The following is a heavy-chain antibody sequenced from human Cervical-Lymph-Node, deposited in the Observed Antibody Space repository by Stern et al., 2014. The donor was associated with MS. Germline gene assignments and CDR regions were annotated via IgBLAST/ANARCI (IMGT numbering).Heavy chain of an antibody. V-gene: IGHV3-64*01. Sequence: EVQLVESGGGLVQPGGSLRLSCAASGFIFSSYAMHWVRLAPGKGPEYVSGVSSNGGSTFYANSVRGRFTISRDNSKNTLYLQMGSLRAEDMAVYYCARDRNKGNSEYYFDYWGQGTLVTVSS. J-gene: IGHJ4*02. CDR2: VSSNGGST. D-gene: IGHD1-7*01. CDR1: GFIFSSYA. CDR3: ARDRNKGNSEYYFDY.